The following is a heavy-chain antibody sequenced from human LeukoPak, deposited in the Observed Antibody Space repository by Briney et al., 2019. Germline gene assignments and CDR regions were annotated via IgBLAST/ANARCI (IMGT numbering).Heavy chain of an antibody. D-gene: IGHD6-19*01. CDR2: ISGSGGST. Sequence: PGGSLRLSCTAPGFTFSSYSMNWVRQAPGKGLEWVSAISGSGGSTYYADSVKGRFTISRDNSKNTLYLQMNSLRAEDTAVYYCAKVKSGWGDFDYWGQGTLVTVSS. CDR3: AKVKSGWGDFDY. CDR1: GFTFSSYS. J-gene: IGHJ4*02. V-gene: IGHV3-23*01.